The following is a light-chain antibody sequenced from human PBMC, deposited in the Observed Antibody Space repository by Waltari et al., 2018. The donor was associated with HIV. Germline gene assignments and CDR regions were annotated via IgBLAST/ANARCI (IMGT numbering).Light chain of an antibody. J-gene: IGKJ4*01. V-gene: IGKV2-28*01. Sequence: DIVMTQSPLSLPVTPGEPAFISCRSSQSLLHSNGYNYLDWYLQKPGQSPQLLIYLGSNRASGVPDRLSGSGSGTDFTLTISRVEAEDVGVYYCMQTVQTPLTFGGGTKVEI. CDR1: QSLLHSNGYNY. CDR2: LGS. CDR3: MQTVQTPLT.